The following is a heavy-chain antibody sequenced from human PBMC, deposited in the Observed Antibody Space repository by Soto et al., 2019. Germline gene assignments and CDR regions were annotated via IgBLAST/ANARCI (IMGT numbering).Heavy chain of an antibody. CDR2: ISGSGDST. V-gene: IGHV3-23*01. CDR3: ARDSDNGGDSLLYYGMDV. D-gene: IGHD2-21*02. CDR1: GFTFSSNA. J-gene: IGHJ6*02. Sequence: EVQLLESGGDLVQPGGSLRLSCAASGFTFSSNAMTWVRQAPGKGLEWVSSISGSGDSTYYADSVKGRFTISRDNSKNPLFLLMDSLRAEDTAVYYCARDSDNGGDSLLYYGMDVWGQGTTVTVSS.